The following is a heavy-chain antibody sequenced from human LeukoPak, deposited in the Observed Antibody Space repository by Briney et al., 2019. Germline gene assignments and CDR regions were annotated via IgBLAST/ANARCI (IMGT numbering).Heavy chain of an antibody. Sequence: HPGGSLRLSCAASGFTFSSYWMSWVRQAPGKGLEWVANIKQDGSEKYYVDSVKGRFTISRDNAKNSLYLQMNSLRAEDTAVYYCARGVRRPGFWSGYYTDYWGQGTLVTVSS. J-gene: IGHJ4*02. CDR2: IKQDGSEK. CDR3: ARGVRRPGFWSGYYTDY. D-gene: IGHD3-3*01. CDR1: GFTFSSYW. V-gene: IGHV3-7*01.